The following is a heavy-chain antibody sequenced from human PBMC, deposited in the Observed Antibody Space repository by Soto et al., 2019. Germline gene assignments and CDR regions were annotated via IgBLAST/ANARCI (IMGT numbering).Heavy chain of an antibody. CDR2: VNPSGGHT. CDR3: ARVGHVVVVTAALDY. V-gene: IGHV1-46*01. J-gene: IGHJ4*02. CDR1: GDTFTDYY. Sequence: QVQLVQSGAEVKKPGASVKVSCKASGDTFTDYYIHWVRQAPGQGLEWMGTVNPSGGHTTYAQHFLGRMTMTRDTSTSTLYMELTSLTAEDTAVYYCARVGHVVVVTAALDYWGQGTLVTVSS. D-gene: IGHD2-21*02.